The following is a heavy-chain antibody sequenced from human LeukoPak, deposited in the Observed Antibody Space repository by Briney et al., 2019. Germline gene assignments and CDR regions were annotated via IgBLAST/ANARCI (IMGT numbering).Heavy chain of an antibody. Sequence: GGSLRLSCAASGFTFSSYSMNWVRQAPGKGLEWVSSISSSSSYIYYADSVKGRFTISRDNAKNSLYLQMNSLRAEDTAVYYCASFLSSGYYQTWYDPWGQGTLVTVSS. D-gene: IGHD3-22*01. CDR1: GFTFSSYS. J-gene: IGHJ5*02. V-gene: IGHV3-21*01. CDR3: ASFLSSGYYQTWYDP. CDR2: ISSSSSYI.